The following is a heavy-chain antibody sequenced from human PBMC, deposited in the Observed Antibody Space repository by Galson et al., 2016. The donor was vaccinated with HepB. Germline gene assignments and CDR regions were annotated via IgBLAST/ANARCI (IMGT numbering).Heavy chain of an antibody. CDR2: INSSGGAI. Sequence: SLRLSCAGSGFTFVSYGMNWVRQAPGKGLEWVSYINSSGGAIYYNDSVKGRFTISRDNAKNSLYLQMNSLRAEDTAVYYCARDIYGPTYFYYYGLDVWGEGTTVTVSA. CDR1: GFTFVSYG. CDR3: ARDIYGPTYFYYYGLDV. D-gene: IGHD2/OR15-2a*01. J-gene: IGHJ6*04. V-gene: IGHV3-48*01.